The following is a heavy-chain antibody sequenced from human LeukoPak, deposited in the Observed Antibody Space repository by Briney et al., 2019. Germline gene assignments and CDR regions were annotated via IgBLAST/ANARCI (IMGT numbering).Heavy chain of an antibody. D-gene: IGHD3-22*01. Sequence: GSLRLSCAASGFTFSSYAMSWVRQAPGKGLEWVSAISGSGGSTYYADSVKGRFTISRDNSKNTLYLQMNSLRAEDTAVYYRAKDNRYYYDSSGYHHYWGQGTLVTVSS. CDR1: GFTFSSYA. V-gene: IGHV3-23*01. CDR3: AKDNRYYYDSSGYHHY. CDR2: ISGSGGST. J-gene: IGHJ4*02.